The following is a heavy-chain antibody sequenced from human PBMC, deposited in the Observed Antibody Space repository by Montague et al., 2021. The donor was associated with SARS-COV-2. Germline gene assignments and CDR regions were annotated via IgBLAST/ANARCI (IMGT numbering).Heavy chain of an antibody. J-gene: IGHJ5*02. Sequence: SETLSLTCTVSGGSIDSFYWSWIRRPPGKGLEWLAYIYYSGGIXSXASXXXRVSMSVDTSKNQFSLKLTSVTAADTAVYYCARAVSVRRAVNWFDPWGQGTLVTVSS. V-gene: IGHV4-59*01. CDR3: ARAVSVRRAVNWFDP. CDR2: IYYSGGI. CDR1: GGSIDSFY. D-gene: IGHD3-10*01.